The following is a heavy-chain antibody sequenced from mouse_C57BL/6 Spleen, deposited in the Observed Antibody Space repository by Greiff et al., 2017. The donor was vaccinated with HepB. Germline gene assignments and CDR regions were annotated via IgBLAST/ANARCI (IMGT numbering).Heavy chain of an antibody. CDR1: GYTFTSYW. D-gene: IGHD1-1*02. CDR2: IHPNSGST. CDR3: ARDCDGSYWYFDV. Sequence: QVQLQQPGAELVKPGASVKLSCKASGYTFTSYWMHWVKQRPGQGLEWIGMIHPNSGSTNYNEKFKSKATLTVDKSSSTAYMQLSSLTSEDSAVYYCARDCDGSYWYFDVWGTGTTVTVSS. J-gene: IGHJ1*03. V-gene: IGHV1-64*01.